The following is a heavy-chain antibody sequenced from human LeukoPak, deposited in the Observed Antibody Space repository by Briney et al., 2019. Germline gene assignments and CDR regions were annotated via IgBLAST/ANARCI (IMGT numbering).Heavy chain of an antibody. V-gene: IGHV3-43D*03. D-gene: IGHD3-10*01. CDR2: ISWDGGST. J-gene: IGHJ6*03. Sequence: GGSLRLSCAASGFTFDDYAMHWVRQAPGKGLEWVSLISWDGGSTYYADSVKGRFTISRDNSKNSLYLQMNSLRAEDTALYYCAKVARGYYYYYYMDVWGKGTTVTVSS. CDR1: GFTFDDYA. CDR3: AKVARGYYYYYYMDV.